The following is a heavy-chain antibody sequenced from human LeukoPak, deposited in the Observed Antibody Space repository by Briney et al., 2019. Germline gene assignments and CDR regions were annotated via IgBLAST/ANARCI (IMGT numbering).Heavy chain of an antibody. CDR1: GLTFSSYA. D-gene: IGHD3-9*01. V-gene: IGHV3-23*01. CDR2: ISGSGGST. Sequence: GGSLRLSCAASGLTFSSYAMSWVRQAPGKGLEWVSAISGSGGSTYYADSVKGRFTISRDNSKNTLYLQMNTLRAEDTAVYYCAKEALRYFDWLNYMDVWGKGTTVTVSS. CDR3: AKEALRYFDWLNYMDV. J-gene: IGHJ6*03.